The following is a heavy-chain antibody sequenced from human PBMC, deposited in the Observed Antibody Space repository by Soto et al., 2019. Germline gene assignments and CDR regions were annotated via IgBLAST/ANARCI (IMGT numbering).Heavy chain of an antibody. Sequence: QVQLVQSGAEVKKPGASVKVSCKASGYTFTSYGISWVRQAPGQGLEWMGWIRAYNGNTNYAQKLQGRVTMTTATSTSTAYMGLRSLTSDSTAVYYCARDLPTMDLWCQGNTVTVSS. CDR3: ARDLPTMDL. CDR1: GYTFTSYG. CDR2: IRAYNGNT. V-gene: IGHV1-18*01. J-gene: IGHJ6*02.